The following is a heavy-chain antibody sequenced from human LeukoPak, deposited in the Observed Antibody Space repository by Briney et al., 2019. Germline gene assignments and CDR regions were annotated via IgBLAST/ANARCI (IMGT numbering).Heavy chain of an antibody. CDR3: ARVLRYYYDSSGLDY. CDR1: GFTFSSYW. J-gene: IGHJ4*02. V-gene: IGHV3-7*01. D-gene: IGHD3-22*01. CDR2: IKQDGSEK. Sequence: GGSLRLSCAASGFTFSSYWMSWVRQAPGKGLEWVANIKQDGSEKYYVDSVKGRFTISRDNAKNSLYLQMNSLRAEDTAVYYCARVLRYYYDSSGLDYWGQGTLVTVSS.